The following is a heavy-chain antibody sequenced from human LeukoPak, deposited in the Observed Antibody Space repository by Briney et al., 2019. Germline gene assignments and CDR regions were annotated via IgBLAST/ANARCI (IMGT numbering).Heavy chain of an antibody. V-gene: IGHV4-4*09. Sequence: SETLSLTCTVSGGSISSYYWSWIRQPPGKGLEWIRYIYTSGSTNYNPSLKSRVTISVDTSKNQFSLKLSSVTAADTAVYYCAGHFSRRYCSSTSCPYYYYYYMDVWGKGTTVTVSS. D-gene: IGHD2-2*01. CDR1: GGSISSYY. CDR2: IYTSGST. J-gene: IGHJ6*03. CDR3: AGHFSRRYCSSTSCPYYYYYYMDV.